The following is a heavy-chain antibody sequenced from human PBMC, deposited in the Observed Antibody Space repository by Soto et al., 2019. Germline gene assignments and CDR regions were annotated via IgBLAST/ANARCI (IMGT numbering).Heavy chain of an antibody. CDR1: GGSFSGYY. Sequence: SETLSLTCAVYGGSFSGYYWSWIRQPPGKGLEWIGEINHSGSTNYNPSLKSRVTISVDTSKNQFSLKLSSVTAADTAVYYCARGDMVYESADGAWFDPWGQGTLVTVS. CDR3: ARGDMVYESADGAWFDP. V-gene: IGHV4-34*01. J-gene: IGHJ5*02. CDR2: INHSGST. D-gene: IGHD2-8*01.